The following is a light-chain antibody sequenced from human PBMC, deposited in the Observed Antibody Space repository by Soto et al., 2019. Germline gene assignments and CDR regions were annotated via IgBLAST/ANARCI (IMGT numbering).Light chain of an antibody. V-gene: IGLV2-14*01. J-gene: IGLJ2*01. CDR1: SSDVGGYDF. CDR3: SSYTSRSTVV. Sequence: QSALTQPASVSESPGQSITISCTGTSSDVGGYDFVSWYQQHPGKAPKLMIYEVSNRPSGVSNRFSGSKSGNTASLTISGLQAEDEAHYYCSSYTSRSTVVFGGGTKLTVL. CDR2: EVS.